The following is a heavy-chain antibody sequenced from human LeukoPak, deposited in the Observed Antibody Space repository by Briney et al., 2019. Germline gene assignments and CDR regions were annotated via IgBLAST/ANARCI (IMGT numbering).Heavy chain of an antibody. V-gene: IGHV4-59*01. D-gene: IGHD6-19*01. J-gene: IGHJ3*02. CDR1: GGSISSYY. CDR2: IYYSGST. Sequence: PSETLSLTCTVSGGSISSYYWSWIRQPPGKGLEWIGYIYYSGSTNYNPSLKSRVTISVDTSKNQFSLKLSSVTAADTAVYYCATEGAGAGISSDAFDIWGQGTMVTVSS. CDR3: ATEGAGAGISSDAFDI.